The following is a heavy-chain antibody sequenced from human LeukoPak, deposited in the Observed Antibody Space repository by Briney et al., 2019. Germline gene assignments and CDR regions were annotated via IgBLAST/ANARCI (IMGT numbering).Heavy chain of an antibody. J-gene: IGHJ3*02. CDR3: AKGIAAAVDAFDI. CDR1: GFTFSSYG. Sequence: GGPLRLSCAASGFTFSSYGMHWVRQAPGKGLEWVAFIRYDGSNKYYADSVKGRFTISRDNSKNTLYLQVNSLRAEDTAVYYCAKGIAAAVDAFDIWGQGTMVTVSS. V-gene: IGHV3-30*02. CDR2: IRYDGSNK. D-gene: IGHD6-13*01.